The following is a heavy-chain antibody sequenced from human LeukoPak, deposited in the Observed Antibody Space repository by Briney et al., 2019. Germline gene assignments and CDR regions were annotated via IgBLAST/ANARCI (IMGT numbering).Heavy chain of an antibody. CDR3: ARDSSSWYLDY. J-gene: IGHJ4*02. CDR1: GHTFTSYG. V-gene: IGHV1-18*01. D-gene: IGHD6-13*01. Sequence: ASVKVSCKASGHTFTSYGISWVRQAPGQGLEWMGWISAYNGNTNYAQKLQGRVTMTTDTSTSTAYMELRSLRSDDTDVYYCARDSSSWYLDYWGQGTLVTVSS. CDR2: ISAYNGNT.